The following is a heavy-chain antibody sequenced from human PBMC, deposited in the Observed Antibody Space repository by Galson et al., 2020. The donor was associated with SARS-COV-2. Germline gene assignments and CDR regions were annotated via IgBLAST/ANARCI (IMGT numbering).Heavy chain of an antibody. CDR3: VRGLSGDWPYYYFYGMDV. V-gene: IGHV1-2*02. CDR2: INPSTGAA. Sequence: VSCKASGYRFTGYYMYWVRQAPGQGLEYMGWINPSTGAASYGQKFQDRVTMTSDMSITTAFLKLSGLRFDDTAIYYCVRGLSGDWPYYYFYGMDVWGQGTTVTVSS. D-gene: IGHD2-21*02. CDR1: GYRFTGYY. J-gene: IGHJ6*02.